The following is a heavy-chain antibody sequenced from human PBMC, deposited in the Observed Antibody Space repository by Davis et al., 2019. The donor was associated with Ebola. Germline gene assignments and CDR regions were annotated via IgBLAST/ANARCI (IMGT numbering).Heavy chain of an antibody. D-gene: IGHD3-10*01. V-gene: IGHV1-3*01. CDR1: GYTFSRNA. CDR3: ARESGDYYGMDV. CDR2: IDAGNGNT. Sequence: ASVKVSCKASGYTFSRNAIQWVRQAPEQRLEWMGWIDAGNGNTKYSQKFQGRVTITRDTSANTAYMELSSLRSEDTAIYYCARESGDYYGMDVWGQGTTVTVSS. J-gene: IGHJ6*02.